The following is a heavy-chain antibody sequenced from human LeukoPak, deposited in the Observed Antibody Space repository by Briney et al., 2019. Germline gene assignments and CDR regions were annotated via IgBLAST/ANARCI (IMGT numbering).Heavy chain of an antibody. Sequence: SETLSLTCTVSGGSISSYYWSWIRQPPGKGLEWIGYIYYSGSTNYNPSLKSRVTISVDTSKNQSSLKLSSVTAADTAVYYCARLHGYCSGGSCYGWFDPWGQGTLVTVSS. CDR3: ARLHGYCSGGSCYGWFDP. V-gene: IGHV4-59*01. CDR1: GGSISSYY. CDR2: IYYSGST. J-gene: IGHJ5*02. D-gene: IGHD2-15*01.